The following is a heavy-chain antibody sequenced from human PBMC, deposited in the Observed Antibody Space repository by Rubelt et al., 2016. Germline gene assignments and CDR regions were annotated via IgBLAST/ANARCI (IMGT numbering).Heavy chain of an antibody. J-gene: IGHJ4*02. V-gene: IGHV3-7*04. CDR3: ARGYGCVDY. CDR2: SAGGTDN. Sequence: EVQLVESGGGLVQPGGSLRLSCAASGFTFCVPWMSWVRPVPGKGLAWLAVHSAGGTDNAYLASVKSRFTISRDNAKTSVDLQMNSLGGEDTAVYYCARGYGCVDYWGQGTLVTVSS. D-gene: IGHD5-18*01. CDR1: GFTFCVPW.